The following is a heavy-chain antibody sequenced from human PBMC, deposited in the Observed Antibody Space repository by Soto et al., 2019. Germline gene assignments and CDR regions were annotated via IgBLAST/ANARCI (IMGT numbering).Heavy chain of an antibody. CDR1: GYTFTSYD. Sequence: SVKVSCKASGYTFTSYDINWVRQATGQGLEWMGWMNPNSGNTGYAQKFQGRVTMTRDTSTSTVYMELSSLRSEDTAVYYCARVDILTGYYKFDDWGQGTLVTVSS. D-gene: IGHD3-9*01. CDR2: MNPNSGNT. J-gene: IGHJ4*02. V-gene: IGHV1-8*01. CDR3: ARVDILTGYYKFDD.